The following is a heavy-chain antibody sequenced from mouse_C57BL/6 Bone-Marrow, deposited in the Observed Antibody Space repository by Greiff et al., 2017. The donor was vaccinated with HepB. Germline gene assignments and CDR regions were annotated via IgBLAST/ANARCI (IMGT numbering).Heavy chain of an antibody. CDR3: ANDSSGYPFAY. J-gene: IGHJ3*01. V-gene: IGHV1-54*01. D-gene: IGHD3-2*02. CDR2: INPGSGGT. CDR1: GYAFTNYL. Sequence: VKLQQPGAELVRPGTSVKVSCKASGYAFTNYLIEWVKQRPGQGLEWIGVINPGSGGTNYNEKFKGKATLTADKSSSTAYMQLSSLTSEDSAVYLCANDSSGYPFAYWGQGTLVTVSA.